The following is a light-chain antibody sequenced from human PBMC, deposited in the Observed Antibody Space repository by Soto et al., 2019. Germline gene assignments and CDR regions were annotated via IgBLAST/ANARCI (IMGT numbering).Light chain of an antibody. Sequence: EIVLTQSPATLSLSPGERATLSCRASQSVSSYLAWYQQKPGQAPRVLIYDASNRATGIPARFSGSGSGTDFTLTISSLEPEDFAVYYCQQRSNWPPRFTFGPGIKVDIK. V-gene: IGKV3-11*01. CDR1: QSVSSY. CDR3: QQRSNWPPRFT. CDR2: DAS. J-gene: IGKJ3*01.